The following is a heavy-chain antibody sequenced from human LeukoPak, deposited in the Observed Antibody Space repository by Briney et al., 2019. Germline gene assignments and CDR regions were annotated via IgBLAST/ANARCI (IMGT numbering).Heavy chain of an antibody. CDR1: GYTFTGYY. V-gene: IGHV1-2*02. D-gene: IGHD3-22*01. CDR2: INPNSGGT. J-gene: IGHJ4*02. CDR3: ARGGYYDSSGFDN. Sequence: ASVKVSCKASGYTFTGYYLHWVRQAPGQGLEWMGCINPNSGGTKYGQKLQGRVTMTRDTSISTAYMELTGLGSDDMAVYYCARGGYYDSSGFDNWGQGTLVTVSS.